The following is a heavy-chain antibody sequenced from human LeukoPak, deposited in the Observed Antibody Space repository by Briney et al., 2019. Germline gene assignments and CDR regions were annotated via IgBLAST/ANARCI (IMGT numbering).Heavy chain of an antibody. CDR1: GFTFHDYA. V-gene: IGHV3-9*03. CDR2: ITWNSDNI. CDR3: AKGGGGRLIYYYYMDV. J-gene: IGHJ6*03. D-gene: IGHD3-16*01. Sequence: SLRLSCAASGFTFHDYAMHWVRQAPGKGLEWVSGITWNSDNIEYADSVKGRFTISRDNAKNSLYLQMNSLRAEDMALYYCAKGGGGRLIYYYYMDVWGKGTTVTVSS.